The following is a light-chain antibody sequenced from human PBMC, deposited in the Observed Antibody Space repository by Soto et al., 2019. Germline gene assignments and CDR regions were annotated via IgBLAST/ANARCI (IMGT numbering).Light chain of an antibody. J-gene: IGKJ2*01. CDR3: QQSHSTPYT. Sequence: DIQMTQSPSSLSASVGDRIAITCRASQSLSRYLNWYQQKPGKAPKLLIYAASSLPSGVPSRFSGSGSGTDFTLTISSLQLEDFATYYCQQSHSTPYTFGHGSKLEIK. CDR2: AAS. CDR1: QSLSRY. V-gene: IGKV1-39*01.